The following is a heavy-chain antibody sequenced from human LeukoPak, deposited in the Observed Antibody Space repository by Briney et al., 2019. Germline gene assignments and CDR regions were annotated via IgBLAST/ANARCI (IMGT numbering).Heavy chain of an antibody. CDR2: ISGSGGST. D-gene: IGHD6-6*01. Sequence: PGGSLRLSCAASGFTFSSYAMSWVRQAPGKGLEWVSAISGSGGSTYYADSVKGRFTISRDNSKNTLYLQMNSLRAEDTAVYYFAKEAVAARLIPYYFDYWGQGTLVTVSS. V-gene: IGHV3-23*01. J-gene: IGHJ4*02. CDR1: GFTFSSYA. CDR3: AKEAVAARLIPYYFDY.